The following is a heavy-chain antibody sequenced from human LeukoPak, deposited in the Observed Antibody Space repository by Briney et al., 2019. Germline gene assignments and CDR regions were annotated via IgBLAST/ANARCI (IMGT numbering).Heavy chain of an antibody. CDR2: IGSGGGSI. V-gene: IGHV3-48*03. CDR3: ARDDYGGTFDAFDI. CDR1: GFTFSNYE. D-gene: IGHD4-17*01. J-gene: IGHJ3*02. Sequence: GGSLRLSCAASGFTFSNYEMNWVRQAPGKGLEWVSYIGSGGGSIYYADSVRGRFTSSRDNAKKSLFLQMNSLRVEDTAVYYCARDDYGGTFDAFDIWGQGAMVTVSS.